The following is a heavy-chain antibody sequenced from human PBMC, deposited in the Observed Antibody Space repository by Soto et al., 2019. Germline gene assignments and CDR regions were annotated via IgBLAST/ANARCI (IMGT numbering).Heavy chain of an antibody. CDR3: ARDIMGTNYYYYGMDV. CDR1: GGSISSSSYY. Sequence: SETLSLTCTVSGGSISSSSYYWGWIRQPPGKGLEWIGSIFYSGSTYYNPSLKSRVTISVDTSKNQFSLKLSSVTAADTAVYYCARDIMGTNYYYYGMDVWGQGTTVTVSS. J-gene: IGHJ6*02. D-gene: IGHD2-8*01. CDR2: IFYSGST. V-gene: IGHV4-39*02.